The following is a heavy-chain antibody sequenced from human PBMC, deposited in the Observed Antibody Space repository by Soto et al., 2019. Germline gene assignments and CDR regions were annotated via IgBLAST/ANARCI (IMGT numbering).Heavy chain of an antibody. V-gene: IGHV1-69*13. CDR2: IIPIFGIA. CDR1: GGALSRYS. J-gene: IGHJ6*02. CDR3: AREDRDRETGLVPAAIDGMDV. Sequence: SVKVYCKAAGGALSRYSSTWGRQTPGHGLEWIGRIIPIFGIASYAQKFQGRVTITADESTSTAYMELSSLRSDDTAVYYCAREDRDRETGLVPAAIDGMDVWGQGTTVTVSS. D-gene: IGHD2-2*01.